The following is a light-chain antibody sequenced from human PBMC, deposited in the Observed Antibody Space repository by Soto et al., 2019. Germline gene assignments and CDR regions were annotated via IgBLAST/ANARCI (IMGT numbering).Light chain of an antibody. J-gene: IGKJ1*01. CDR1: QSVSSN. CDR2: GAS. V-gene: IGKV3-15*01. CDR3: QQYGGSPRT. Sequence: EIVMTQSPATLSVSPGERATLSCRASQSVSSNLAWYQQKPGQAPRLLIYGASTRATGIPARFSGSGSGTDFTLTITGLEPEDFAVYYCQQYGGSPRTFGQGTKVDI.